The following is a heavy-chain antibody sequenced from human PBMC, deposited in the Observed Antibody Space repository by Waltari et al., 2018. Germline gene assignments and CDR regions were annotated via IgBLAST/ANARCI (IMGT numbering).Heavy chain of an antibody. CDR1: GGSISSGGYS. J-gene: IGHJ4*02. CDR2: SYHSGST. D-gene: IGHD1-1*01. V-gene: IGHV4-30-2*01. Sequence: QLQLQESGSGLVKPSQTLSLTCAVSGGSISSGGYSWSWIRQPQGKGLEWIGYSYHSGSTSYNPSLKSRVTISVDRSKNQVSLKLSSVTAADTAVYYCARLVQLEPALFDYWGQGTLVTVSS. CDR3: ARLVQLEPALFDY.